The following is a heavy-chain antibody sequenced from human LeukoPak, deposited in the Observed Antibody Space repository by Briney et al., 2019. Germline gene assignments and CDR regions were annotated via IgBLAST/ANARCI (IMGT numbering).Heavy chain of an antibody. J-gene: IGHJ4*02. CDR1: GFTFSTHA. V-gene: IGHV3-23*01. Sequence: PGGSLRLSCAASGFTFSTHAMSWVRQAPGKGLEWVSGISGVSETTYYADSVKGRFTISRDNSKNTLYLQMNSLRAEDTAVYYCAKGITMVRGVRPRAFDYWGQGTLVTVSS. CDR2: ISGVSETT. CDR3: AKGITMVRGVRPRAFDY. D-gene: IGHD3-10*01.